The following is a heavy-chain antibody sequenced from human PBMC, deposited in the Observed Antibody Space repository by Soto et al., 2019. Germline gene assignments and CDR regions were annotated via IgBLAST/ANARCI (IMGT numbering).Heavy chain of an antibody. CDR3: ARGRAIRDSGSPWLAP. Sequence: QVQLKESGPGLVKPSQTLSLTCTVSGGSITSGDYYWSWIRQHPGKGLEWIGYIYYNGSTFYNPSLRSAVTVSLEPSTNQFSGRLTSVTAADTAVYYRARGRAIRDSGSPWLAPWGQGTLVTVSS. CDR2: IYYNGST. V-gene: IGHV4-31*01. D-gene: IGHD3-10*01. J-gene: IGHJ5*02. CDR1: GGSITSGDYY.